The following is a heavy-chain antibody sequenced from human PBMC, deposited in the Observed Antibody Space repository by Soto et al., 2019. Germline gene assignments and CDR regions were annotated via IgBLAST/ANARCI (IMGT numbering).Heavy chain of an antibody. J-gene: IGHJ6*02. V-gene: IGHV4-38-2*01. CDR1: GYSISSGYY. CDR3: ARXRVVYAITHYYYYGMDV. Sequence: SETLSLTCAVSGYSISSGYYWGWIRQPPRKGLEWIGSIYHSGSTYYNPSLKSRVTISVDTSKNQFSLKLSSVTAADTAVYYCARXRVVYAITHYYYYGMDVWGQGTTVTVSS. CDR2: IYHSGST. D-gene: IGHD2-8*02.